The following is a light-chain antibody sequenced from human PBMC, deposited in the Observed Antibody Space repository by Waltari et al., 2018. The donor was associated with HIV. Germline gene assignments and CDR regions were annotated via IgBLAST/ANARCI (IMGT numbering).Light chain of an antibody. CDR2: GTS. CDR1: QTVTTY. V-gene: IGKV1-39*01. Sequence: DIQMTQSPSSLSASVGDRVTITCGAGQTVTTYLNWYQQKPGKAPKLLIYGTSNLQSGVPSRFSGNGSETDFTLTISSLQPEDFATYFCQQSYTSPVTFDQGTRLDIK. J-gene: IGKJ5*01. CDR3: QQSYTSPVT.